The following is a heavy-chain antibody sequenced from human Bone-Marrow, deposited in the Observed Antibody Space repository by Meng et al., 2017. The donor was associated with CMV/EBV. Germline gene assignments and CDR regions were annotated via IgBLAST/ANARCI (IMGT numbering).Heavy chain of an antibody. J-gene: IGHJ4*02. D-gene: IGHD2-21*01. Sequence: GESLKISCAASGFTFSKYAMHWVRQAPGKGLEWVSFIRWDGRNTYYVDSVKGRFTISRDNSKNTLYLQMNSLRAEDTAVYYCAKYCGGGVIAARSDYCGQGTLVTASS. CDR1: GFTFSKYA. CDR2: IRWDGRNT. V-gene: IGHV3-30*02. CDR3: AKYCGGGVIAARSDY.